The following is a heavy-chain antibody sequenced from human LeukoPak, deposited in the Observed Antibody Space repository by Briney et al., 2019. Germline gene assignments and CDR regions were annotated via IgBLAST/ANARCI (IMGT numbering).Heavy chain of an antibody. CDR2: INHSGST. D-gene: IGHD3-22*01. CDR1: GGSFSGYY. Sequence: SETLSLTCAVYGGSFSGYYWSWIRQPPGKGLEWIGEINHSGSTNYNPSLKSRVTISVDTPKNQFSLKLSSVTAADTAVYYCARTHYDSSGYYSYYFDYWGQGTLVTVSS. J-gene: IGHJ4*02. CDR3: ARTHYDSSGYYSYYFDY. V-gene: IGHV4-34*01.